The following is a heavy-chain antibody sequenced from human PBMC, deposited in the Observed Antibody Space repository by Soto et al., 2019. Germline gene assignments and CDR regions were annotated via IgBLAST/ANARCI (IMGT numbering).Heavy chain of an antibody. Sequence: SLRLSCAASGFTFDDYAMHWVRQAPGKGLEWVSGISWNSGSIGYADSVKGRFTISRDNAKNSLYLQMNSLRAEDTALYYCAKDYQPRGYSYGYYYYYGMDVWGQGTTVTVSS. J-gene: IGHJ6*02. CDR3: AKDYQPRGYSYGYYYYYGMDV. CDR1: GFTFDDYA. CDR2: ISWNSGSI. V-gene: IGHV3-9*01. D-gene: IGHD5-18*01.